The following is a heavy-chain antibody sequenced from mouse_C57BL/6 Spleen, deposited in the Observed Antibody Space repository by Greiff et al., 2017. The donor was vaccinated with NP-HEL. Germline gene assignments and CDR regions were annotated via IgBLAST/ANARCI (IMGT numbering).Heavy chain of an antibody. Sequence: LQESGAELVKPGASVKISCKASGYAFSSYWMNWVKQRPGKGLEWIGQIYPGDGDTNYNGKFKGKATLTADKSSSTAYMQLSSLTSEDSAVYFCARSYGSSYVGSMDYWGQGTSVTVSS. CDR1: GYAFSSYW. J-gene: IGHJ4*01. D-gene: IGHD1-1*01. CDR2: IYPGDGDT. CDR3: ARSYGSSYVGSMDY. V-gene: IGHV1-80*01.